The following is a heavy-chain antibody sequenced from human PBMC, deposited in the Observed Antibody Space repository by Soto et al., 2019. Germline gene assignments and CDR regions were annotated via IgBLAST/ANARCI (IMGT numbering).Heavy chain of an antibody. CDR2: IWCDGINK. CDR1: GFIFRSYG. Sequence: QVQLAESGGGVAQPGRSLRLSCAASGFIFRSYGMHWVRQAPGKGLEWVACIWCDGINKYYADSVTGRFTISRDNSKNTMYLQMDSLRAEDTAVYYCVREPDAGVLWFGNADYWGQGTLVTVSS. V-gene: IGHV3-33*01. J-gene: IGHJ4*02. D-gene: IGHD3-10*01. CDR3: VREPDAGVLWFGNADY.